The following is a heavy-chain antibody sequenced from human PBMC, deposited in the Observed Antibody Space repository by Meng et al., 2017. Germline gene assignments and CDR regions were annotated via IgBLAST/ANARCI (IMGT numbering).Heavy chain of an antibody. CDR2: IVVGSGNT. CDR1: GFTFTSSA. CDR3: ATDYYDLSGSYTFDY. D-gene: IGHD1-26*01. J-gene: IGHJ4*02. V-gene: IGHV1-58*01. Sequence: SVKVSCKASGFTFTSSAVQWVRQARGQRLEWIGWIVVGSGNTNYAQKFQERVTITRDMSTSTAYMELSSLRSEDTAVYYCATDYYDLSGSYTFDYWGQGTLVTVSS.